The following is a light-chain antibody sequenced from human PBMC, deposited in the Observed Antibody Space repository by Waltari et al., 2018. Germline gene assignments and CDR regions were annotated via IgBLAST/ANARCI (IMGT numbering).Light chain of an antibody. CDR3: QQYYSTPNT. CDR2: WAS. Sequence: DIVMTQSPDSLTVSLGERVTINCKSSQSVLYSSNNNNYLAWYQQKPGQPPKLLIYWASTREAGVPDRFSGSGSGTDFSLTISSLQAEDGAVYYCQQYYSTPNTFGQGTKLEIK. CDR1: QSVLYSSNNNNY. J-gene: IGKJ2*01. V-gene: IGKV4-1*01.